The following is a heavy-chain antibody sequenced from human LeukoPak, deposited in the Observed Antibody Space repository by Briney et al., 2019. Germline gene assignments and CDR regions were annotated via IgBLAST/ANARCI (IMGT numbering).Heavy chain of an antibody. J-gene: IGHJ6*02. V-gene: IGHV3-64*01. D-gene: IGHD2-15*01. Sequence: GGSLRLSCSASGFTFSSYAMHWVRQAPGKGLEYVSAISSNGGSTYYAISVKGRFTISRDNSKNTLYLQMGSLRTEDMAVYYCARVTRAAASYGMDVWGQGTTVTVSS. CDR3: ARVTRAAASYGMDV. CDR1: GFTFSSYA. CDR2: ISSNGGST.